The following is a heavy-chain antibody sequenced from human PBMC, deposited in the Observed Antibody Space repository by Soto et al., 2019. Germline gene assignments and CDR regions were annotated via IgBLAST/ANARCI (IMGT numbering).Heavy chain of an antibody. Sequence: AASVKVSCKASGGTFSSYAISWVRQAPGRGLEWMGGIIPIFGTANYAQKFQGRVTITADKSTSTAYMELSSLRSEDTAVYYCARSGIAVAGTIDYWGQGXLVTVYS. J-gene: IGHJ4*02. CDR2: IIPIFGTA. CDR1: GGTFSSYA. D-gene: IGHD6-19*01. CDR3: ARSGIAVAGTIDY. V-gene: IGHV1-69*06.